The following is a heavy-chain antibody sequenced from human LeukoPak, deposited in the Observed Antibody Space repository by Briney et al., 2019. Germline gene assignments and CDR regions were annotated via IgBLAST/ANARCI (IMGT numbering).Heavy chain of an antibody. CDR3: ARDRADSGEYYYYYGMDV. J-gene: IGHJ6*02. Sequence: GGSLRLSCAASGFTFSSYAMSWVRQAPGKGLEWVSVIYSGGSTYYADSVKGRLTISRDNSKNTLYLQMNSLRAEDTAVYYCARDRADSGEYYYYYGMDVWGQGTTVTVSS. CDR1: GFTFSSYA. V-gene: IGHV3-53*01. D-gene: IGHD3-10*01. CDR2: IYSGGST.